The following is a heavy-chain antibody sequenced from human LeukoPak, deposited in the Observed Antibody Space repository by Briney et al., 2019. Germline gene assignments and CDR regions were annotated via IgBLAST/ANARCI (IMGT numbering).Heavy chain of an antibody. Sequence: GGSLRLSCAASGFTLSSYSMNWVRQAPGKGLEWVSSMSSSSSYIYYADSVKGRFTISRDNAKNSLYLQMNSLRAEDTAVYCCAREGYCSGGSCYDAFDIWGQGTMVTVSS. D-gene: IGHD2-15*01. CDR1: GFTLSSYS. CDR2: MSSSSSYI. V-gene: IGHV3-21*01. J-gene: IGHJ3*02. CDR3: AREGYCSGGSCYDAFDI.